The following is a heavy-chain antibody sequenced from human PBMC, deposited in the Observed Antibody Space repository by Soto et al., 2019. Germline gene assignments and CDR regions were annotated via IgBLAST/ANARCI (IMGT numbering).Heavy chain of an antibody. CDR1: GFTFSTYW. CDR3: ARGLKNYYGMDV. V-gene: IGHV3-74*01. D-gene: IGHD3-16*01. Sequence: EVQLVESGGGLVQPGGSLRLSCAASGFTFSTYWMHWVRQIPGKGLEWVSRVKSDGSSYYADPVMGRFTISRDNAWNTVYLPMNRLRAEDTALYYCARGLKNYYGMDVWGQGTTVTVSS. J-gene: IGHJ6*02. CDR2: VKSDGSS.